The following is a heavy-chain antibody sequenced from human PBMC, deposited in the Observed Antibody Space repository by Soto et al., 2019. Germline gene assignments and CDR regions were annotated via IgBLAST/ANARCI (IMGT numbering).Heavy chain of an antibody. Sequence: HPGGSLRLSCAASGFTFSSYGMHWVRQAPGKGLEWVAVISYDGSNKYYADSVKGRFTISRDNSKNTLYLQMNSLRAEDTAVYYCAKDLGIAVPYYYYGMDVWGQGTTVTVSS. CDR3: AKDLGIAVPYYYYGMDV. CDR2: ISYDGSNK. V-gene: IGHV3-30*18. J-gene: IGHJ6*02. D-gene: IGHD6-19*01. CDR1: GFTFSSYG.